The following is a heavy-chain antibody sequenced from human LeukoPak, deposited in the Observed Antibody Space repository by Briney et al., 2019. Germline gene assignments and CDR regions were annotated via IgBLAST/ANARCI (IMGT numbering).Heavy chain of an antibody. CDR1: GLTLISYG. Sequence: TGGSLRLSCAASGLTLISYGMHWVRQAPGKGLEWVAVISYDGSNKYYADSVKGRFTISRDNSKNTLYLQMNSLRAEDTAVYYCAKAEAVAWDYWGQGTLVTVSS. V-gene: IGHV3-30*18. CDR3: AKAEAVAWDY. D-gene: IGHD6-19*01. J-gene: IGHJ4*02. CDR2: ISYDGSNK.